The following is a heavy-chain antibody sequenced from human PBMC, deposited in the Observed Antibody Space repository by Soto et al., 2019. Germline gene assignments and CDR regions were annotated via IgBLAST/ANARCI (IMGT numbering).Heavy chain of an antibody. CDR3: TTDIGIVGAIVLTDY. V-gene: IGHV3-15*07. CDR1: GFTFSNAW. D-gene: IGHD1-26*01. CDR2: IKSKTDGWTT. Sequence: EVQLLESGGGLVKPGGSLRLSCAASGFTFSNAWMNWVRQAPGKGLEWVGRIKSKTDGWTTDYAAPVKGRFTISKDDSKNTLYLQMNSVKTENTPVYYCTTDIGIVGAIVLTDYWGQGTLVTVST. J-gene: IGHJ4*02.